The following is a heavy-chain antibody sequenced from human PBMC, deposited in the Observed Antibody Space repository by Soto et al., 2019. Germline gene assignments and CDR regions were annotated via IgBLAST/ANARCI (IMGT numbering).Heavy chain of an antibody. Sequence: QVQLQESGPGLVKPSQTLSLTCIVSGGSISSGGYYWSWIRQHPGKGLEWIGYIYYSGSTYYNPSLNSRVTISVDTSKNQFSLKLSSVTAADTAVYYCARDWRGYSYGYYYYYGMDVWGQGTTVTVSS. D-gene: IGHD5-18*01. V-gene: IGHV4-31*03. CDR1: GGSISSGGYY. CDR3: ARDWRGYSYGYYYYYGMDV. J-gene: IGHJ6*02. CDR2: IYYSGST.